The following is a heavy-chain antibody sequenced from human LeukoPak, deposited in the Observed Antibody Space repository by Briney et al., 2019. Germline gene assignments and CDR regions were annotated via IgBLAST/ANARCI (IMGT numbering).Heavy chain of an antibody. CDR1: GFTFSGSA. CDR2: IRSKANSYAT. Sequence: GGSLRLSCAASGFTFSGSAMHWVRQASGKGLEWVGRIRSKANSYATAYAASVKGRFTISRDDSKNTAYLQMNSLKTEDTAVYYCTRLRGNTAMVRYYYYYMDVWGKGTTVTVSS. D-gene: IGHD5-18*01. CDR3: TRLRGNTAMVRYYYYYMDV. V-gene: IGHV3-73*01. J-gene: IGHJ6*03.